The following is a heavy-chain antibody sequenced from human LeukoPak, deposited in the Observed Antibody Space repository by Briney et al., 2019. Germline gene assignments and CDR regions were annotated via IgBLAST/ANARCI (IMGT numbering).Heavy chain of an antibody. CDR3: AGYDSSGYYYN. CDR1: GFTFNSYG. D-gene: IGHD3-22*01. J-gene: IGHJ4*02. Sequence: PGGSLRLSCAASGFTFNSYGIHWVRQAPGKGLEWVSVIYSGGSTYYADSVKGRFTISRDNSKNTLYLQMNSLRAEDTAVYYCAGYDSSGYYYNWGQGTLVTVSS. CDR2: IYSGGST. V-gene: IGHV3-NL1*01.